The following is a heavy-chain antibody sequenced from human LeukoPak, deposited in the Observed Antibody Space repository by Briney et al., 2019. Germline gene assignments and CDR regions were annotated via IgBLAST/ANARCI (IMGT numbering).Heavy chain of an antibody. CDR2: ISGSGGST. V-gene: IGHV3-23*01. J-gene: IGHJ4*02. CDR3: ARGPYDFWSGYYFYY. CDR1: GFTFSSYA. Sequence: PGGSLRLSCAASGFTFSSYAMSWVRQAPGKGLEWVSAISGSGGSTYYADSVKGRFTISRDNARNSLYLQMNSLRAEDTAVYYCARGPYDFWSGYYFYYWGQGTLVTVSS. D-gene: IGHD3-3*01.